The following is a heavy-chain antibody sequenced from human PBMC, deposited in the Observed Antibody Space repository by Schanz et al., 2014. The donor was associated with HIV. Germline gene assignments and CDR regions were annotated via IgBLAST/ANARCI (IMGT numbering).Heavy chain of an antibody. V-gene: IGHV4-39*01. D-gene: IGHD3-10*01. CDR3: ARHQRGSYLEALDY. CDR2: AHHSGST. CDR1: GDSISNTTHY. J-gene: IGHJ4*02. Sequence: QLQLQESGPGLVKPSETLSLTCSVSGDSISNTTHYWGWIRQPPGKGLEWIGSAHHSGSTYYTPALKSRFPISEDPSKNRVSRKLSSVTAADTAVFYCARHQRGSYLEALDYWGQGTLVTVSS.